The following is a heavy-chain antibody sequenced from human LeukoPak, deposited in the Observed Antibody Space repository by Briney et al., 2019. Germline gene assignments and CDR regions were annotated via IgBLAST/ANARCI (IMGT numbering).Heavy chain of an antibody. D-gene: IGHD5-12*01. CDR2: IYYSGST. CDR1: GGSISSYY. V-gene: IGHV4-59*01. J-gene: IGHJ4*02. Sequence: PSETLSLTCTVSGGSISSYYWSWIRQPPGKGLEWIGYIYYSGSTNYNPSLKSRVTISVDTSKNQFSLKLSSVTAADTAVYYCARFYGGSGYESLWGQGTLVTVSS. CDR3: ARFYGGSGYESL.